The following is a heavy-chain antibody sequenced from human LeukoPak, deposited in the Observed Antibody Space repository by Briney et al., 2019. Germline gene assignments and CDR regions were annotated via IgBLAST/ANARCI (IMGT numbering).Heavy chain of an antibody. Sequence: ASVKVSCKVSGYTLTELSMHWVRQDPGKGLERMGGFDPEDGETIYAQKFQGRVTMTEDTSTDTAYMEPSSLRSEDTAVYYCATAGPVRYFDWLLDYWGQGTLVTVSS. J-gene: IGHJ4*02. V-gene: IGHV1-24*01. CDR1: GYTLTELS. CDR3: ATAGPVRYFDWLLDY. CDR2: FDPEDGET. D-gene: IGHD3-9*01.